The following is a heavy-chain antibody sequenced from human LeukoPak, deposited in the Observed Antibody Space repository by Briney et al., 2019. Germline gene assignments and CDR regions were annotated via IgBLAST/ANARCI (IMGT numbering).Heavy chain of an antibody. CDR3: ARGYCSSTSCLYDY. CDR2: ISSSSSTI. CDR1: GFTFSSYS. V-gene: IGHV3-48*01. J-gene: IGHJ4*02. D-gene: IGHD2-2*01. Sequence: GGSLRLSCAASGFTFSSYSMNWVRQAPGKGLEWVSYISSSSSTIYYADSVKGRFTISRDKAKNSLYLLMNSLRAEDTAVYYCARGYCSSTSCLYDYWGQGTLVTVSS.